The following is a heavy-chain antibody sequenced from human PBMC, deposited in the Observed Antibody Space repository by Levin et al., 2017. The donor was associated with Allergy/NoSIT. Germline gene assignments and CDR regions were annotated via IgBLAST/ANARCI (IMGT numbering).Heavy chain of an antibody. V-gene: IGHV3-9*01. CDR1: GFTFDDFA. CDR2: ISWNSGII. CDR3: ARNSEYYYYYYMDV. J-gene: IGHJ6*03. D-gene: IGHD1-1*01. Sequence: PGGSLRLSCAASGFTFDDFAMHWVRQAPGKGLEWVSSISWNSGIIGYADSVKGRFTISRDNAKNSLFLQMDSLRPEDTALYYCARNSEYYYYYYMDVWGQGTTVTVSS.